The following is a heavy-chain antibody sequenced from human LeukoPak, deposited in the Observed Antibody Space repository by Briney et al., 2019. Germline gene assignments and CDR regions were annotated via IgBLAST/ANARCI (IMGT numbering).Heavy chain of an antibody. J-gene: IGHJ4*02. D-gene: IGHD2-2*01. CDR2: IWYDGSNK. CDR1: GFTFSSYG. CDR3: AREAVRTSCVDY. Sequence: GGSLRLSCAASGFTFSSYGMHWVRQAPGKGLEWVVVIWYDGSNKYYADSVKGRFTISRDNSKNTLYLQMNSLRAEDTAVYYCAREAVRTSCVDYWGQGTLVTVSS. V-gene: IGHV3-33*01.